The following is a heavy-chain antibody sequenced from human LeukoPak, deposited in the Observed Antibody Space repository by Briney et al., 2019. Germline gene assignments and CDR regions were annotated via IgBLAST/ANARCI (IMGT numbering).Heavy chain of an antibody. CDR2: IKPNSGGT. Sequence: ASVKVSCKASGYTFTGYYMHWVRQVPGQGLEWMGWIKPNSGGTKYAQKFQGRVTMTRDTYITTAYMELSRLRSDDTAVYYCARAGHYDFNWFDPWGQGALVSVSS. CDR1: GYTFTGYY. J-gene: IGHJ5*02. V-gene: IGHV1-2*02. D-gene: IGHD2/OR15-2a*01. CDR3: ARAGHYDFNWFDP.